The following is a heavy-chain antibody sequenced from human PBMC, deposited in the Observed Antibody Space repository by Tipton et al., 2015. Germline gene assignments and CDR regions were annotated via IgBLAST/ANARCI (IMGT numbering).Heavy chain of an antibody. J-gene: IGHJ5*02. Sequence: TLSLTCALSGYSISSGYYWGWIRQPPGKGLEWIGNIYDSGSTYYNPSLESRVTISVDTSKKQFSLRLSSVTAADTAVYYCARSLFPETAGLENWFDPWGQGTLVTVSS. CDR3: ARSLFPETAGLENWFDP. CDR1: GYSISSGYY. CDR2: IYDSGST. D-gene: IGHD6-13*01. V-gene: IGHV4-38-2*01.